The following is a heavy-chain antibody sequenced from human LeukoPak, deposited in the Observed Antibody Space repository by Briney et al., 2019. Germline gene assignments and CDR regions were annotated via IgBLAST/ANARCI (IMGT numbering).Heavy chain of an antibody. J-gene: IGHJ4*02. Sequence: GGSLRLPCAASGFTFSSYYMNWVRQAPGKGLERVSSISGASAYMYSTDSVKGRFTISRDNAKNSLYLHMNSLRAEDTAVYYCARGWTTVTTSIDHWGQGTLVTVSS. D-gene: IGHD4-17*01. CDR1: GFTFSSYY. CDR3: ARGWTTVTTSIDH. V-gene: IGHV3-21*01. CDR2: ISGASAYM.